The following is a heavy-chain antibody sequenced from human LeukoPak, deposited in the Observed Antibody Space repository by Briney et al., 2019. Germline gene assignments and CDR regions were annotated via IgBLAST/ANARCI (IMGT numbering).Heavy chain of an antibody. J-gene: IGHJ6*02. Sequence: GGSLRLSCAASGFTFSDSWMSWVRQAPGKGPEWVANIKQDGSEEHYVDSVKGRFPVSRENARNSLFLQMNSLRVEDTAVYYCATYKRWVAGDVWGQGTTVSVSS. CDR2: IKQDGSEE. CDR1: GFTFSDSW. D-gene: IGHD1-14*01. V-gene: IGHV3-7*01. CDR3: ATYKRWVAGDV.